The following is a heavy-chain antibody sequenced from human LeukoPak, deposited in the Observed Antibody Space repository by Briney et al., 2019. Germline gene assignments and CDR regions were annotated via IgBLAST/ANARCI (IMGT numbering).Heavy chain of an antibody. CDR2: ISAYSGNT. Sequence: ASVKVSCKASGYTFTSYGISWVRQAPGQGLEWMGWISAYSGNTNYAQKPQGRVTMTTDTSTSTAYMELRSLRSDDTAVYYCARISGSRPRYYFDYWGQGTLVTVSS. J-gene: IGHJ4*02. CDR3: ARISGSRPRYYFDY. V-gene: IGHV1-18*01. CDR1: GYTFTSYG. D-gene: IGHD1-26*01.